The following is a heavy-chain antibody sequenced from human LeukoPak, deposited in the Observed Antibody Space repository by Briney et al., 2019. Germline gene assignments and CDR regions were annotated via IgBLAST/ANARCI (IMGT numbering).Heavy chain of an antibody. CDR3: VRDPPRNYDL. CDR1: GFTFSSYS. Sequence: PGGSLRLSCAASGFTFSSYSMNWVRQAPGKGLEWISYITSSSDTTHYADSVKGRFTIPRDNAKSSLYLQMSSLRAEDTAVYYCVRDPPRNYDLWGQGTLVTVSS. V-gene: IGHV3-48*01. CDR2: ITSSSDTT. J-gene: IGHJ5*02. D-gene: IGHD1-1*01.